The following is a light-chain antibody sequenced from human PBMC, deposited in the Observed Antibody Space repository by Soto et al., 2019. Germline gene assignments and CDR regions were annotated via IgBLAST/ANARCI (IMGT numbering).Light chain of an antibody. CDR3: QQRSNWPYT. J-gene: IGKJ2*01. V-gene: IGKV3-11*01. CDR1: QSVSSY. Sequence: EIVLTQSPATLSLSPGARATLSCRASQSVSSYLAWYQQKPGQAPRLLIYDASNRATGIPARFSGSGSGTDFTLTISSLEPEDFAVYYCQQRSNWPYTFGQGTKLELK. CDR2: DAS.